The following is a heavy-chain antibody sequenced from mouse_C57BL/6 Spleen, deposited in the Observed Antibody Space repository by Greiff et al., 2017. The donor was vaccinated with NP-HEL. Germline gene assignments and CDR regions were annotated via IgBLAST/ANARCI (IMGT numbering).Heavy chain of an antibody. D-gene: IGHD2-5*01. J-gene: IGHJ1*03. Sequence: EVQGVESGGGLVKPGGSLKLSCAASGFTFSSYAMSWVRQTPEKRLEWVATISDGGSYTYYPDNVKGRFTISRDNAKNNLYLQMSHLKSEDTAMYYCARETYYSKDWYFDVWGTGTTVTVSS. CDR3: ARETYYSKDWYFDV. CDR1: GFTFSSYA. V-gene: IGHV5-4*01. CDR2: ISDGGSYT.